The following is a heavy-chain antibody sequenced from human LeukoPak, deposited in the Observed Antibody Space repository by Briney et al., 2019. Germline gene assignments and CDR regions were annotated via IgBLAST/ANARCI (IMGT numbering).Heavy chain of an antibody. CDR1: GFTFSSYS. Sequence: GGSLRLSCAASGFTFSSYSMNWVRQAPGKGLEWVSSISSSSSYIYYADSVKGRFTISRDNAKNSLYLQMNSLRAEDTAVYYCAKDRETDDSSGYQGYWGQGTLVTVSS. J-gene: IGHJ4*02. V-gene: IGHV3-21*04. D-gene: IGHD3-22*01. CDR2: ISSSSSYI. CDR3: AKDRETDDSSGYQGY.